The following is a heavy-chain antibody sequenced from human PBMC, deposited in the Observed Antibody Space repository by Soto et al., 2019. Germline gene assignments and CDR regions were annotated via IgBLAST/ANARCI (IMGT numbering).Heavy chain of an antibody. CDR1: GFTFSSYW. CDR3: ARVRGSSSEGNRFDT. CDR2: IKQDGSEK. Sequence: GGSLRLSCAASGFTFSSYWISWVRQAPGKGLEWVANIKQDGSEKYYVDSVKGRFTISRDNAKNSLYLQMNSLRAEDTAVYYCARVRGSSSEGNRFDTWGQGTLVTVSS. D-gene: IGHD6-6*01. J-gene: IGHJ5*02. V-gene: IGHV3-7*01.